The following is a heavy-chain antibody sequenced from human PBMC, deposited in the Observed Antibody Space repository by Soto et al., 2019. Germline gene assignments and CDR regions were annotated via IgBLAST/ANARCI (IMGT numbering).Heavy chain of an antibody. Sequence: QVQLQESGPGLVKPSETLSLTCTVSGDSIGSHYWSWIRQPPGERLEWIGRASYSGSPSYNPSLQSRVTISIDTSKNQFSLKLTSVTAADTAVYYCARQWGGDYWGQGILVTVSS. D-gene: IGHD3-16*01. V-gene: IGHV4-59*08. CDR1: GDSIGSHY. CDR3: ARQWGGDY. J-gene: IGHJ4*02. CDR2: ASYSGSP.